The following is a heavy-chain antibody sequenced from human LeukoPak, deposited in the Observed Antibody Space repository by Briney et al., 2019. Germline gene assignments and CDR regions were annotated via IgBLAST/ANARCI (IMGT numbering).Heavy chain of an antibody. V-gene: IGHV1-18*04. CDR2: ISAYNGNT. D-gene: IGHD3-10*01. CDR3: ARDRPRWGSGSYNGEI. Sequence: VASVTVSFKASGYTFTSYGISWVRQAPGQGLEWMGWISAYNGNTNYAQKLQGRVTMTTDTSTSTAYMELRSLRSDDTAVYYCARDRPRWGSGSYNGEIWGQGTLVTASS. CDR1: GYTFTSYG. J-gene: IGHJ4*02.